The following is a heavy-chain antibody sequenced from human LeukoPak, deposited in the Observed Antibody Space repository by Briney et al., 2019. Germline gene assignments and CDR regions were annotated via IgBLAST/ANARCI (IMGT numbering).Heavy chain of an antibody. CDR2: MNPNSGNT. J-gene: IGHJ4*02. Sequence: EASVTVSCKASGCTFTSYDINWVRQATGQGLEWMGWMNPNSGNTGYAQKFQGRVTMTRNTSISTAYMELSSLRSEDTAVYYCARGPPPSIAVAGTGIPTDYWGQGTLVTVSS. CDR3: ARGPPPSIAVAGTGIPTDY. D-gene: IGHD6-19*01. CDR1: GCTFTSYD. V-gene: IGHV1-8*01.